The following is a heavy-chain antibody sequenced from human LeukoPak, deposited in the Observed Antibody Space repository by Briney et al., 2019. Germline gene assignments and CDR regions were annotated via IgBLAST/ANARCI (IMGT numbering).Heavy chain of an antibody. J-gene: IGHJ6*03. D-gene: IGHD1-26*01. Sequence: SETLSLTCTVSGGSISSYYWSWIRQPPGKGLEWIGYIYYSGSTNYNPSLKSRVTISVDTSKNQFSLKLNSVTAADTAVYYCGSWESYYTDVWGKGTTVTVSS. CDR1: GGSISSYY. CDR2: IYYSGST. V-gene: IGHV4-59*08. CDR3: GSWESYYTDV.